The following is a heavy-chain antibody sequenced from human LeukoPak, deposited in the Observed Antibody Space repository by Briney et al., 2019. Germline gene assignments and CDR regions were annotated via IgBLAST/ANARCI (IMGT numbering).Heavy chain of an antibody. Sequence: SVKVSCKASGGTFSSYTISWVRQAPGQGLEWMGRIIPILGIANYAQRFQGRVTITADKSTSTAYMELSSLRSEDTAVYYCARDPGVVVPAARFGGSNWFDPWGQGTLVTVSS. D-gene: IGHD2-2*01. CDR1: GGTFSSYT. V-gene: IGHV1-69*04. J-gene: IGHJ5*02. CDR2: IIPILGIA. CDR3: ARDPGVVVPAARFGGSNWFDP.